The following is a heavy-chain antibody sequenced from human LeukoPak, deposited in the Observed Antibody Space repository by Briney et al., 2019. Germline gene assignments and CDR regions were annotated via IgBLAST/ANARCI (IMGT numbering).Heavy chain of an antibody. D-gene: IGHD3-10*01. CDR1: GYSISSGFY. J-gene: IGHJ5*02. V-gene: IGHV4-38-2*02. Sequence: SETLSLTCTVSGYSISSGFYWGWIRQPPGKGLEWIGSMYHSGTTYYNPSLKSRVTISVDTSKKQFSLKLSSVTAADTAVYYCARDGHDYYGSGSYHHWGQGTLVTVSS. CDR3: ARDGHDYYGSGSYHH. CDR2: MYHSGTT.